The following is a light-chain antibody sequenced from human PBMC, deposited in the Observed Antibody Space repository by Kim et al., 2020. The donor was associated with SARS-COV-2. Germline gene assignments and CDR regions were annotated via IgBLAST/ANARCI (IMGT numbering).Light chain of an antibody. V-gene: IGKV3-20*01. CDR2: GAS. CDR3: QQYGGSPPYT. CDR1: QSVTSHF. Sequence: SPGERATLSCRASQSVTSHFLAWYQQKPGQAPRLLIYGASNRATGIPDKFTGSGSGTDFTLTISRLEPEDFAVYHCQQYGGSPPYTFGQGTKLEI. J-gene: IGKJ2*01.